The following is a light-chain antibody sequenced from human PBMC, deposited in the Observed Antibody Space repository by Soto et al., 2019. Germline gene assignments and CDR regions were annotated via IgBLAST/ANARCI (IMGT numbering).Light chain of an antibody. CDR3: CSYAGSSTGL. J-gene: IGLJ2*01. CDR2: EGS. Sequence: QSALTQPASVSGSPGQSITISCTGTSSDVGSYNLVSWYQQHPGKAPKLMIYEGSKRPSGVSDRFSGSRSGNTASLTISGLLAEDEADYHCCSYAGSSTGLFGGGTKLTVL. V-gene: IGLV2-23*01. CDR1: SSDVGSYNL.